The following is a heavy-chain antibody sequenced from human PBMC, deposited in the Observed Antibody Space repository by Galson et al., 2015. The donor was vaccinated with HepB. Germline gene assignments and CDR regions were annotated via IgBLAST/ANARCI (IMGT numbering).Heavy chain of an antibody. Sequence: SLRLSCAASGFTFSSYGMHWVRQAPGKGLEWVAVIWYDGSNKYYADSVKGRFTISRDNSKNTLYLQMNSLRAEDTAVYYCATSPRGSSSWLVFRYYYYYYMDVWGKGTTVTVSS. CDR2: IWYDGSNK. D-gene: IGHD6-13*01. CDR3: ATSPRGSSSWLVFRYYYYYYMDV. V-gene: IGHV3-33*01. J-gene: IGHJ6*03. CDR1: GFTFSSYG.